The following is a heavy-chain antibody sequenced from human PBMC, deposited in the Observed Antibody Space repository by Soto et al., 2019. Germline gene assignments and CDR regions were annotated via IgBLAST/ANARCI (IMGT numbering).Heavy chain of an antibody. D-gene: IGHD6-13*01. V-gene: IGHV4-4*02. CDR2: IYHSGST. CDR1: GGSISSSNW. J-gene: IGHJ3*02. Sequence: QVQLQESGPGLVKPSGTLSLTCAVSGGSISSSNWWSWVRQPPGKGLEWIGEIYHSGSTNYNPSLQSRVTISVDKSKNQFSLKLSFVTAADTAVYYCARCRARIAAAGSGNAFDIWGQGTMVTVSS. CDR3: ARCRARIAAAGSGNAFDI.